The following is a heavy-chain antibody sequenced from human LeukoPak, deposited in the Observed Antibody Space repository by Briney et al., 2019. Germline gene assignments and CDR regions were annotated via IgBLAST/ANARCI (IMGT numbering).Heavy chain of an antibody. V-gene: IGHV3-33*01. J-gene: IGHJ4*02. Sequence: GRSLRLSCAASGFTFSTYGMHWVRQAPGKGLEWVAVIWYDGGIKYYADSVKGRFTISRDNSKDTLFLQMNSLRAEDTAVYYCARDWPAAYWGQGTLVTVSS. CDR2: IWYDGGIK. CDR3: ARDWPAAY. D-gene: IGHD6-25*01. CDR1: GFTFSTYG.